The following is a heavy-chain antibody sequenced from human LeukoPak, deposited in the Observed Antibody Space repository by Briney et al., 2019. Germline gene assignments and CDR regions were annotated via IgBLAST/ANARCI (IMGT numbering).Heavy chain of an antibody. D-gene: IGHD4-17*01. CDR1: GGSLSSYY. V-gene: IGHV4-59*08. CDR2: IYYSGST. CDR3: ARVPDDYGDYRYGMDV. Sequence: SETLSLTCTVSGGSLSSYYWSWIRQPPGKGLEWIGYIYYSGSTYYNPSLKSRVTMSVDTSKNQFSLKLSSVTAADTAVYYCARVPDDYGDYRYGMDVWGQGTTVTVSS. J-gene: IGHJ6*02.